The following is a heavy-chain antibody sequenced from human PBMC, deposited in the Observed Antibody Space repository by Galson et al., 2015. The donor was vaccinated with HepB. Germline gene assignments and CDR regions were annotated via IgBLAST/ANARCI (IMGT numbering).Heavy chain of an antibody. CDR2: INPNSGGT. CDR3: ARALSAAGTWDYYYGMDV. Sequence: SVKVSCKASGYTFTGYYMHWVRQAPGQGLEWMGWINPNSGGTNYAQKFQGWVTMTRDTSISTAYMELSRLRSDDTAVYYCARALSAAGTWDYYYGMDVWGQGTTVTVSS. D-gene: IGHD6-13*01. J-gene: IGHJ6*02. V-gene: IGHV1-2*04. CDR1: GYTFTGYY.